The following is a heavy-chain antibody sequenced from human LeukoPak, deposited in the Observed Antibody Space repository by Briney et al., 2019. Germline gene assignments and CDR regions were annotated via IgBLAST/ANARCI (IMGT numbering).Heavy chain of an antibody. D-gene: IGHD3-22*01. CDR2: IYYSGST. V-gene: IGHV4-39*01. CDR1: GGPISSSSYY. CDR3: ARGAYDSSGYYFDY. Sequence: PSETLSLTCTVSGGPISSSSYYWGWIRQPPGKGLEWIGSIYYSGSTYYNPSLKSRVTISVDTSKNQFSLKLSSVTAADTAVYYCARGAYDSSGYYFDYWGQGTLVTVSS. J-gene: IGHJ4*02.